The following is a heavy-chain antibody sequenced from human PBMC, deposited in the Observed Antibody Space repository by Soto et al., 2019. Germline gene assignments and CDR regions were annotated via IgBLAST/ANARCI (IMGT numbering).Heavy chain of an antibody. CDR1: GFTFSSYA. Sequence: GGSLRLSCAASGFTFSSYAMSWVRQAPGKGLEWVSAISGSGGSTYNADSVKGRFTITRDNSKNTLYLQMNSLRAEDTAVYYCAKDGPGYYYGSGRYYSNAFDIWGQGTMVTVSS. CDR2: ISGSGGST. CDR3: AKDGPGYYYGSGRYYSNAFDI. V-gene: IGHV3-23*01. D-gene: IGHD3-10*01. J-gene: IGHJ3*02.